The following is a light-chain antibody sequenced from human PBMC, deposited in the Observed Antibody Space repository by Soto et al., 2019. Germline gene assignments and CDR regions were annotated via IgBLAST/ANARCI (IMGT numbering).Light chain of an antibody. V-gene: IGLV2-14*01. CDR1: SSDVGGYNY. CDR2: EVS. J-gene: IGLJ1*01. CDR3: SSYTSSSTLGVYV. Sequence: QPVLTQPASVSGSPGQSITISCTGTSSDVGGYNYVSWYQQHPGKAPKLMIYEVSNRPSGVSNRFSSSKSGNTASLTISGLQAEDEADYYCSSYTSSSTLGVYVFGTGTKLTVL.